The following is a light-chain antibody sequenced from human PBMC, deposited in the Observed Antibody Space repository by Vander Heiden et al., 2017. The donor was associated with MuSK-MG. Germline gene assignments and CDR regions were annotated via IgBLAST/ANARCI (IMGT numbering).Light chain of an antibody. CDR1: QSLLHSNGYNY. J-gene: IGKJ4*01. CDR3: MQALQTPLT. Sequence: DIVMTQSPLSLPVTPGEPASISCRSSQSLLHSNGYNYLDWYLQKPGQSPQLLIYLGSNRASGVPDRFSGSGSGTDLTLKISRVEAEDVGVSYCMQALQTPLTFGGGTKVEIK. CDR2: LGS. V-gene: IGKV2-28*01.